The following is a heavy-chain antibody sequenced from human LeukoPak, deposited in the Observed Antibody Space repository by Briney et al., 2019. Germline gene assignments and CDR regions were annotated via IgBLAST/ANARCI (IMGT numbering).Heavy chain of an antibody. CDR2: IYTSGGT. CDR3: ASFTMVRGVSPFYYYYYMDV. V-gene: IGHV4-61*02. D-gene: IGHD3-10*01. CDR1: GGSISSGSYY. Sequence: SETLSLTCTVSGGSISSGSYYWSWIRQPAGKGLEWIGRIYTSGGTNYNPSLKSRVTISLDTSKNQFSLKLSSVTAADTAVYYCASFTMVRGVSPFYYYYYMDVWGKGTTVTVSS. J-gene: IGHJ6*03.